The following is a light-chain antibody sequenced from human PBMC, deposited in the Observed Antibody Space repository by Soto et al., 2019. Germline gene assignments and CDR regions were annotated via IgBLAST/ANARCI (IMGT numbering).Light chain of an antibody. CDR2: ENN. J-gene: IGLJ1*01. V-gene: IGLV1-40*01. CDR3: QSYDSSLSGYV. CDR1: SSNIGAGYE. Sequence: QSVLTQPPSVSEAPGQRVTISCTGSSSNIGAGYEAHWYQQVPGTAPKLLIYENNNRPSGVPDRFSGSKSGTSASLAIIGRQAEDEAEYYCQSYDSSLSGYVFGTGTKVTVL.